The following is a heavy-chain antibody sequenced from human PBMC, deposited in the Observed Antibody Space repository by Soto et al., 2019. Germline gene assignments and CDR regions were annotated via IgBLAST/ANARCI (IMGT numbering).Heavy chain of an antibody. CDR1: GESISSGDHY. V-gene: IGHV4-30-4*01. CDR3: ARDAGYCNSVSCYPYNMDV. Sequence: PSETLSLTCTVSGESISSGDHYWSWVRQSPGEGLEWIGFIYYSGNTYYNPSLKSRVSMSVDRSNNQFSLKLNSVTAADTAVYYCARDAGYCNSVSCYPYNMDVWGQGTTVTVSS. CDR2: IYYSGNT. J-gene: IGHJ6*02. D-gene: IGHD2-15*01.